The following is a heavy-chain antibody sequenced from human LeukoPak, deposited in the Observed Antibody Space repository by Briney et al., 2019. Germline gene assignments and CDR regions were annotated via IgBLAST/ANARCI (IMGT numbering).Heavy chain of an antibody. D-gene: IGHD1-14*01. CDR2: IHTSGDI. J-gene: IGHJ4*02. CDR3: ASREPAGH. V-gene: IGHV3-21*01. CDR1: EFTFNTYT. Sequence: PGESLRLSCAAAEFTFNTYTMIWVRQAPGQGLEWVSSIHTSGDIYNADSVKGRFTISRDDATNSLFLQMNSLRADDTAVYYCASREPAGHWGQGTLFTVSS.